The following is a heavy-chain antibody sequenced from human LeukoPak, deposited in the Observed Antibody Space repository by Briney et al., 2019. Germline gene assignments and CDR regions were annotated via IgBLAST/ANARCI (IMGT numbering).Heavy chain of an antibody. Sequence: SETLSFTCTVSGGSISTYYWNWIRQPPGKGLEWIGYIYHSGSTNYNPSLQSRVTISVDTSKNQFSLNLNSVTAADTAVYYCARGGAARLHFQNWGQGTLVTVSS. CDR1: GGSISTYY. D-gene: IGHD6-6*01. J-gene: IGHJ1*01. CDR3: ARGGAARLHFQN. V-gene: IGHV4-59*01. CDR2: IYHSGST.